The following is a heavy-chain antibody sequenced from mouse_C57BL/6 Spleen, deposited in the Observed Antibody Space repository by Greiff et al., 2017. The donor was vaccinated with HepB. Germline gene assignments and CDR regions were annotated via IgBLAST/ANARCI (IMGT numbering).Heavy chain of an antibody. Sequence: EVQLQQSGPELVKPGASVKISCKASGYTFTDYYMNWVKQSHGKSLEWIGDINPNNGGTSYNQKFKGKATLTVDKSSSTAYMELRSLTSEDSAVYYWAGGITWFAYWGQGTLVTVSA. V-gene: IGHV1-26*01. CDR1: GYTFTDYY. CDR3: AGGITWFAY. J-gene: IGHJ3*01. CDR2: INPNNGGT.